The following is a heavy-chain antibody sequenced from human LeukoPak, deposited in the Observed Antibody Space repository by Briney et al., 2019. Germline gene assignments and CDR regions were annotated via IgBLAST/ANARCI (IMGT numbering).Heavy chain of an antibody. J-gene: IGHJ4*02. CDR1: GGSFSGYY. D-gene: IGHD6-13*01. Sequence: PSETLSLTCAVYGGSFSGYYWSWIRQPPGKGLEWIGEINHSGSTNYNPSLKSRVTISVDTSKNQFSLKLSSVTAADTAVYYCARGYRVIAAALLFYRGSYYFDYWGQGTLVTVSS. V-gene: IGHV4-34*01. CDR2: INHSGST. CDR3: ARGYRVIAAALLFYRGSYYFDY.